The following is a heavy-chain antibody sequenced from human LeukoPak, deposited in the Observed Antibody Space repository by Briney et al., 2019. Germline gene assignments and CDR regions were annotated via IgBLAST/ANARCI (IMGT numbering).Heavy chain of an antibody. J-gene: IGHJ4*02. CDR1: GFTFRSYN. Sequence: GGSLRLSCAASGFTFRSYNMNWVRQAPGKGLEWVSSISSSSSYIYYADSVKGRFTISRDNAKNSLYLQMNSLRAEDTAVYYCARNSGSNRPVDCWGREPWSPSPQ. CDR3: ARNSGSNRPVDC. CDR2: ISSSSSYI. V-gene: IGHV3-21*01. D-gene: IGHD1-26*01.